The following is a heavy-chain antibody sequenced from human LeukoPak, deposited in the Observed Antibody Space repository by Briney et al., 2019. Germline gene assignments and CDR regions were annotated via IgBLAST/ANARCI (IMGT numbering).Heavy chain of an antibody. J-gene: IGHJ4*02. Sequence: SETLSPTCTVSGGSISSGGSSWSWIRHPPGRGREWTAHTLYSGSTYYNPSHKSRVTISVDTSKNQFSLKLSSVTAADTAVYYCARESSYYYDSSGYLYYFDYWGQGTLVTVSS. CDR1: GGSISSGGSS. CDR2: TLYSGST. CDR3: ARESSYYYDSSGYLYYFDY. V-gene: IGHV4-30-4*08. D-gene: IGHD3-22*01.